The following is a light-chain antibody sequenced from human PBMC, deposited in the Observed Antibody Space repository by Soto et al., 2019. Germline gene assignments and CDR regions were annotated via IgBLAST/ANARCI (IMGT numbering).Light chain of an antibody. J-gene: IGKJ1*01. CDR3: LQYETYALT. CDR1: QSIGDS. CDR2: RAS. Sequence: DVQMAQSPSTVSASVGDRVTITCRAPQSIGDSLAWYQQKPGKGPTVLIFRASNLQSGVPSRISGSGAGTEFTLSIISLQPYDFGTYYCLQYETYALTFGQGTRVEIK. V-gene: IGKV1-5*03.